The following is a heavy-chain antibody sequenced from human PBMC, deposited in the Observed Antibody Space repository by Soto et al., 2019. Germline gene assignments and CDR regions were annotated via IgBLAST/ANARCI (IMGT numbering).Heavy chain of an antibody. J-gene: IGHJ6*02. CDR1: GGIFSSYA. CDR3: ARPIVGAIKGVYYYYGMDV. V-gene: IGHV1-69*01. Sequence: QVQLVQSGAEVKKPGSSVKVSCKASGGIFSSYAISWVRQAPGQGLEWMGGIIPIFGTANYAQKFQGRVTITADESTSTAYMELSSLRSEDTAVYYCARPIVGAIKGVYYYYGMDVWGQGTTVTVSS. D-gene: IGHD1-26*01. CDR2: IIPIFGTA.